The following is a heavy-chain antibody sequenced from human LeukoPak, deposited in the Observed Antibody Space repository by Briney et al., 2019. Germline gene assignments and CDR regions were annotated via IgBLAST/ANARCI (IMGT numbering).Heavy chain of an antibody. J-gene: IGHJ4*02. CDR1: GFTFSNAW. CDR3: TTDRGSYIDY. Sequence: GGSLRLSCAASGFTFSNAWMSWVRQAPGKGLKWVARIRDKNDGGTTDYAAPVIGRFTISRDDSKNTLFLQMNSLTTEDTAVYYCTTDRGSYIDYWGQGTLVTVSS. V-gene: IGHV3-15*01. CDR2: IRDKNDGGTT. D-gene: IGHD1-26*01.